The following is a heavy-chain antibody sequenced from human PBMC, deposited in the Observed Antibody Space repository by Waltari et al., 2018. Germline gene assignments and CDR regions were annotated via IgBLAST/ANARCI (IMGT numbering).Heavy chain of an antibody. D-gene: IGHD6-25*01. Sequence: QVQLQESGPGLVKPSETLSLTCAVSGYSISSGYYWGWIRQPPGKGLEWIGSIYHSGSTYYNPSLKSRVTISVDTSKNQFSLKLSSVTAADTAVYYCATYLRPSARRISSALDGMDVWGQGTTVTVSS. CDR1: GYSISSGYY. J-gene: IGHJ6*02. CDR2: IYHSGST. CDR3: ATYLRPSARRISSALDGMDV. V-gene: IGHV4-38-2*01.